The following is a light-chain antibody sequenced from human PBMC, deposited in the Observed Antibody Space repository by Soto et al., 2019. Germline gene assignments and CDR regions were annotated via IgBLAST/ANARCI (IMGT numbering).Light chain of an antibody. Sequence: QSVLTQPASVSGSPGQSITISCTGTSSDVGAYNFVSWYQQHPGKAPKLLIYEVTNRPSGVSNRFSGSKSGNTASLTISGLQAEDESHYYCSSYTVTSTWVFGGGTQLTVL. CDR1: SSDVGAYNF. CDR3: SSYTVTSTWV. V-gene: IGLV2-14*01. CDR2: EVT. J-gene: IGLJ3*02.